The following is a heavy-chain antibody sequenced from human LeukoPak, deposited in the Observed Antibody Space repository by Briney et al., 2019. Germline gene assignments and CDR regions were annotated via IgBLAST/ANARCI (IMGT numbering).Heavy chain of an antibody. Sequence: PGGSLRLSCAASGFTFSSYAMSWVRQAPGKGLEWVSAIRGSGGSTYYADSVKGRFTISRDNSKNTLYLQMNSLRAEDTAVYYCAKIITKYQLLGDAFDIWGQGTMVTVSS. CDR3: AKIITKYQLLGDAFDI. V-gene: IGHV3-23*01. J-gene: IGHJ3*02. CDR2: IRGSGGST. D-gene: IGHD2-2*01. CDR1: GFTFSSYA.